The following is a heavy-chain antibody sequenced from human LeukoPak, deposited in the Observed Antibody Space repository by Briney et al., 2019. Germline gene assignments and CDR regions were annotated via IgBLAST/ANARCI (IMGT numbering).Heavy chain of an antibody. Sequence: ASVKVSCKASPYTFDKYYIHWVRQAPGQGLEWMGVINPSGRSTSYAQQFQGRVTVTRDTSTSTVYMDLSSLRSEDSAVYYCARDSLELQRRNWFDTWGQGTLVTVSS. CDR2: INPSGRST. CDR3: ARDSLELQRRNWFDT. J-gene: IGHJ5*02. V-gene: IGHV1-46*02. D-gene: IGHD1-7*01. CDR1: PYTFDKYY.